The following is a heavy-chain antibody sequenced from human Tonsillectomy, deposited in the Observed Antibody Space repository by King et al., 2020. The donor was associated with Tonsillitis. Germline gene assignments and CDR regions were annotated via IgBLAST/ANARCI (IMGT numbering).Heavy chain of an antibody. V-gene: IGHV3-30*02. J-gene: IGHJ4*02. Sequence: VQLVESGGGVVQPGGSLRLSCAASGFTFSSYGMHWVRQAPGKGLEWVAFIRYDGSNKYYADSVKGRFTISRDNSKNTLYLQMNSLRAEDTAVYYCAKGSQWRAQLIDYWGQGTLVTVSS. CDR2: IRYDGSNK. CDR3: AKGSQWRAQLIDY. D-gene: IGHD6-19*01. CDR1: GFTFSSYG.